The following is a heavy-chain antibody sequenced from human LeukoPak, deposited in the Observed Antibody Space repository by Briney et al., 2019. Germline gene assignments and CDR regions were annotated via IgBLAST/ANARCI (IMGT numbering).Heavy chain of an antibody. Sequence: ASVKVSCKASGGTFSSYAISWVRQAPGQGLEWMGGIIPIFGTANYAQKFQGRVTITAVESTSTAYMELSSLRSEDTAVYYCAREFRGHFDYWGQGTLVTVSS. CDR1: GGTFSSYA. V-gene: IGHV1-69*13. CDR3: AREFRGHFDY. J-gene: IGHJ4*02. CDR2: IIPIFGTA.